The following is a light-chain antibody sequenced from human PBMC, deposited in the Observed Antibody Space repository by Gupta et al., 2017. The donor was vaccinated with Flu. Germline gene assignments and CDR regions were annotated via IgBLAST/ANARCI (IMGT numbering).Light chain of an antibody. CDR3: ASWDDSLKGGV. J-gene: IGLJ3*02. Sequence: TISCSGSSSNIGSNTVNWYQQLPRTAPKLLLSTNNQRPSGVPDRFSGSKSDTSASLAISGLQSEDEADYYCASWDDSLKGGVFGGGTKLTV. V-gene: IGLV1-44*01. CDR2: TNN. CDR1: SSNIGSNT.